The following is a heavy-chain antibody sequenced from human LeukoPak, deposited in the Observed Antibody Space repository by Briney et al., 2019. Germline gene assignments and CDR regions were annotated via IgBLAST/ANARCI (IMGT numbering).Heavy chain of an antibody. Sequence: GGSLRLSCAASGFTFSSYAMHWVRQAPGKGLEYVSAISSNGGSTYYANSVKGRFTISRDNSKNTLYLQMGSLRAEDMAVYYCAREILIHDFWSGYYSNWFDPWGQGTLVTVSS. CDR1: GFTFSSYA. V-gene: IGHV3-64*01. D-gene: IGHD3-3*01. J-gene: IGHJ5*02. CDR3: AREILIHDFWSGYYSNWFDP. CDR2: ISSNGGST.